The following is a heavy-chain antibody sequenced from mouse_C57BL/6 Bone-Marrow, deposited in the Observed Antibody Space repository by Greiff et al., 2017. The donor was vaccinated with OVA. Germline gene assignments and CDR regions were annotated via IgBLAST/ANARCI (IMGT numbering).Heavy chain of an antibody. CDR1: GYTFTSYG. J-gene: IGHJ4*01. D-gene: IGHD2-3*01. V-gene: IGHV1-81*01. CDR2: IYPRSGNT. CDR3: ARRIYDGYYVDAMDY. Sequence: VHLVESGAELARPGASVKLSCKASGYTFTSYGISWVKQRTGQGLEWIGEIYPRSGNTYYNEKFKGKATLTADKSSSTAYMELRSLTSEDSAVYFCARRIYDGYYVDAMDYWGQGTSVTVSS.